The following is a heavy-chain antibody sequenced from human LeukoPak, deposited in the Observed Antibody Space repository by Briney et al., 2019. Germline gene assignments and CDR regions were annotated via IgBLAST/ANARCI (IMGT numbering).Heavy chain of an antibody. D-gene: IGHD4-17*01. J-gene: IGHJ6*02. V-gene: IGHV3-74*01. Sequence: GGSLRLSCAASGFTFSSYAMSWVRQAPGKGLEWVSQINDDGKITGYADSVKGRFTVSRDNAKNTLYLQMKSLRADDTAVYYCARDVAYGRMDVWGQGTTVTVSS. CDR3: ARDVAYGRMDV. CDR1: GFTFSSYA. CDR2: INDDGKIT.